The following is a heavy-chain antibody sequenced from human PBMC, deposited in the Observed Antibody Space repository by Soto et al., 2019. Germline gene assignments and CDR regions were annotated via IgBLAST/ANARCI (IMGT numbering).Heavy chain of an antibody. CDR3: AKVVEVQLWIPLDYYYGMDV. Sequence: PGGSLRLSCAASGFTFSSYGMHWVRQAPGKGLEWVAVISYDGSNKYYADSVKGRFTISRDNSKNTLYLQMNSLRAEDTAVYYCAKVVEVQLWIPLDYYYGMDVWGQGTTVTVSS. CDR1: GFTFSSYG. D-gene: IGHD5-18*01. CDR2: ISYDGSNK. J-gene: IGHJ6*02. V-gene: IGHV3-30*18.